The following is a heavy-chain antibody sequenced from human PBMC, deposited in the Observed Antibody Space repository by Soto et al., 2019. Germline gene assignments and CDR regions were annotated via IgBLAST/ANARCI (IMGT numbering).Heavy chain of an antibody. CDR3: ARSHYTYGLLIDY. V-gene: IGHV4-39*01. Sequence: SETLSLTCSVSGDSITTNVYYWGWIRHPPGKGLQWIGNVYWTGSTFSHPSLTSRVFISVDTSKNEFSLRLTSVTAADTAVYYCARSHYTYGLLIDYWGPGTLVTVSS. CDR1: GDSITTNVYY. J-gene: IGHJ4*02. CDR2: VYWTGST. D-gene: IGHD2-8*01.